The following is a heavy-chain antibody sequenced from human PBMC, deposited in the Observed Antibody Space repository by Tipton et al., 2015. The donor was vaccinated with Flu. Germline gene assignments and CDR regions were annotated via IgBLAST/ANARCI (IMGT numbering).Heavy chain of an antibody. CDR1: GGTLSSYA. D-gene: IGHD1/OR15-1a*01. CDR2: IIPIFGAA. Sequence: QLVQSGAEVKKPGSSVKVSCKASGGTLSSYAISWVRQAPGQGLEWMGGIIPIFGAANYAQSFKGRVTITADESTNTAYVELSSLRSDDTAVYYCATVRATGTVGSYFYYGVDIWGQGTTVTVSS. J-gene: IGHJ6*02. CDR3: ATVRATGTVGSYFYYGVDI. V-gene: IGHV1-69*01.